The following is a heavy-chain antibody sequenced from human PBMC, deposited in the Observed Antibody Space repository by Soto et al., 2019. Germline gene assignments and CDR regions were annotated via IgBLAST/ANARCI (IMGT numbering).Heavy chain of an antibody. D-gene: IGHD3-16*01. J-gene: IGHJ3*02. Sequence: QVQLVESGGGVVQPGTSLTLSCAASGFTFSNYAMHWVRQAPGKGLEWVAAMSFDGTRYYADSVKGRSTISRDSARNTVFLQTSGLRVDDTALYYCTGGRPLPSVNTGDEPLDSWGQGTMVTVSS. V-gene: IGHV3-30*03. CDR1: GFTFSNYA. CDR2: MSFDGTR. CDR3: TGGRPLPSVNTGDEPLDS.